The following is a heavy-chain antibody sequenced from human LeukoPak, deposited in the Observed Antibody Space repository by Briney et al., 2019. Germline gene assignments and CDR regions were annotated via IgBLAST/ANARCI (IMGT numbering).Heavy chain of an antibody. CDR1: GGSFSGYY. CDR3: AQRGCSSTSCYALEAY. V-gene: IGHV4-34*01. J-gene: IGHJ4*02. CDR2: INHSGST. D-gene: IGHD2-2*01. Sequence: SETLSLTCAVYGGSFSGYYWSWTRQPPGKGLEWIGEINHSGSTNYNPSLKSRVTISVDTSKNQFSLKLSSVTAADTAVYYCAQRGCSSTSCYALEAYWGQGTLVTVSS.